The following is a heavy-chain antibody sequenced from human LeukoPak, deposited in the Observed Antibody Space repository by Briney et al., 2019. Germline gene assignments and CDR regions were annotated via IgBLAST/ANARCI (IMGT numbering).Heavy chain of an antibody. V-gene: IGHV1-46*01. CDR2: INPSGGST. CDR3: ARENWNGANYDY. J-gene: IGHJ4*02. D-gene: IGHD1-1*01. CDR1: GYTFTGYY. Sequence: PGASVKVSCKASGYTFTGYYMHWVRQAPGQGLEWMGIINPSGGSTSYAQKFQGRVTMTRDMSTSTVYMELSSLRSEDTAVYYCARENWNGANYDYWGQGTLVTVSS.